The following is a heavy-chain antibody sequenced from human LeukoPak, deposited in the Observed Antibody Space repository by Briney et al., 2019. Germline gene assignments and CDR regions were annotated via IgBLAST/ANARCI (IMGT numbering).Heavy chain of an antibody. V-gene: IGHV4-61*01. CDR1: GGSGISGLYY. D-gene: IGHD1-1*01. J-gene: IGHJ4*02. CDR2: FYYSEST. CDR3: ARKRTGDQGYYFDY. Sequence: SETLSLTCTVSGGSGISGLYYWRWIRQPRGKGRGWIGYFYYSESTNYNPSLKTRVTISVDTSKNQFSLKVSSVTAADTAVYYCARKRTGDQGYYFDYWGQGTLVTVSS.